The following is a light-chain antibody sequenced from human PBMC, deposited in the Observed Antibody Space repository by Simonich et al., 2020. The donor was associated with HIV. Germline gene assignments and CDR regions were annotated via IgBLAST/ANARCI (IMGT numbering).Light chain of an antibody. CDR3: QQYYVYPLA. V-gene: IGKV1-5*03. CDR1: QCISSC. Sequence: DIQMTQSPSTLSASVGDRVTITCRASQCISSCLAGDKQKPGNGPKLLIYKASSLESGVPSMFSGSGSGTDFTLTISSLQSEDFATYYCQQYYVYPLAFGGGTKVEIK. J-gene: IGKJ4*01. CDR2: KAS.